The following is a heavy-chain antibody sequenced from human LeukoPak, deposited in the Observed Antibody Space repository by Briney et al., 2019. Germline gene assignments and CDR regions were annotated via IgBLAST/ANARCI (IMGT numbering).Heavy chain of an antibody. CDR2: ISVYTGDR. Sequence: GASVKVSCKASGYTFTNFGFSWVRQAPGQGLEWMGWISVYTGDRNFAQKLQGRVTMTTDSSTTTAYMELRNLRSDDTAVYYCARDHSSSSQLFDYWGQGTLVTVSS. V-gene: IGHV1-18*01. D-gene: IGHD6-13*01. CDR1: GYTFTNFG. CDR3: ARDHSSSSQLFDY. J-gene: IGHJ4*02.